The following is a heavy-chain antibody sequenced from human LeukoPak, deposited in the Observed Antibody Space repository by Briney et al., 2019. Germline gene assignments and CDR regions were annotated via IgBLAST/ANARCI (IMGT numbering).Heavy chain of an antibody. D-gene: IGHD6-19*01. Sequence: SETLSLTCTVSGGSISSHYWSWIRQPPGKGLEWIGYIYYSGSTNYNPSLKSRVTISVDTSKNQFSLKLSSVTAADTAVYYCARDLAVAGTWFDPWGQGTLVTVSS. J-gene: IGHJ5*02. CDR1: GGSISSHY. CDR2: IYYSGST. V-gene: IGHV4-59*11. CDR3: ARDLAVAGTWFDP.